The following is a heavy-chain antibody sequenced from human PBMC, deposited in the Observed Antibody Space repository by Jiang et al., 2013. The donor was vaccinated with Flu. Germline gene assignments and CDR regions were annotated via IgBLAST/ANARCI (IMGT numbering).Heavy chain of an antibody. CDR1: GGSISSYY. V-gene: IGHV4-59*01. Sequence: ETLSLTCTVSGGSISSYYWSWIRQPPGKGLEWIGYIYYSGSTNXNPSLKSRVTISVDTSKNQFSLKLSSVTAADTAVYYCARALRGSTSCHDYWGQGTLVTVSS. J-gene: IGHJ4*02. CDR2: IYYSGST. D-gene: IGHD2-2*01. CDR3: ARALRGSTSCHDY.